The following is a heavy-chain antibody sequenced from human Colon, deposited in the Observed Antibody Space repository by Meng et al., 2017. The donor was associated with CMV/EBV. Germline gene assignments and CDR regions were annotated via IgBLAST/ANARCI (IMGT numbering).Heavy chain of an antibody. CDR3: AREGVTTTDDAFDT. CDR1: GYTFTDNY. V-gene: IGHV1-2*02. J-gene: IGHJ3*02. CDR2: IKPISGGT. Sequence: ASVKVSCKTSGYTFTDNYIHWVQQAPGQGLEWMGWIKPISGGTNYAQRFQGRVTMTRDTSISTAYMELSGLRPDDTAVYYCAREGVTTTDDAFDTWGQGTMVTVSS. D-gene: IGHD4-17*01.